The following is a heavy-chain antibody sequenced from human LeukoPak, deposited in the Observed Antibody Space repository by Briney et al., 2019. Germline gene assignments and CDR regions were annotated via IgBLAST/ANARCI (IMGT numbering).Heavy chain of an antibody. V-gene: IGHV1-2*02. J-gene: IGHJ3*02. CDR2: INPNTGGK. CDR3: ARGYDFWSAPDTFDI. D-gene: IGHD3-3*01. CDR1: GYTFTGYY. Sequence: ASVKLSRKSSGYTFTGYYLHWGRQPPGQGLERMGWINPNTGGKTYAEKVQGRVTMTRDTSISTAYMELNRLRSDDTAMYFCARGYDFWSAPDTFDIWGQGTMVTVSS.